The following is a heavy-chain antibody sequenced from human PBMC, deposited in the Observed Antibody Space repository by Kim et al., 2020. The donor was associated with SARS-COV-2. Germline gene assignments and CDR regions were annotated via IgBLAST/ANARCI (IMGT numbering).Heavy chain of an antibody. CDR2: IYYSGST. CDR3: ARAKRITMIVVVKLGGYFDY. D-gene: IGHD3-22*01. Sequence: SQTLSLTCTVSGGSISSSSYYWGWIRQPPGKGLEWIWSIYYSGSTYYNPSLKSRVTISVDTSKNQFSLKLSSVTAADTAVYYCARAKRITMIVVVKLGGYFDYWGQGTLVTVSS. J-gene: IGHJ4*02. CDR1: GGSISSSSYY. V-gene: IGHV4-39*01.